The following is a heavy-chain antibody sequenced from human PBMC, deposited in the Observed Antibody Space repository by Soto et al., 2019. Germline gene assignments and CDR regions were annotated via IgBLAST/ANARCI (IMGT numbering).Heavy chain of an antibody. D-gene: IGHD4-17*01. J-gene: IGHJ4*02. Sequence: GGSLRLSCAASGFTFSSYWMHWVRQTPEKGLVWVSHIDNDGISTTYADSVKGRFTISRDNAKNTLYLQMNSLTVEDTAVYYCARGYYGDIDYWGQGTLVTVSS. V-gene: IGHV3-74*01. CDR1: GFTFSSYW. CDR2: IDNDGIST. CDR3: ARGYYGDIDY.